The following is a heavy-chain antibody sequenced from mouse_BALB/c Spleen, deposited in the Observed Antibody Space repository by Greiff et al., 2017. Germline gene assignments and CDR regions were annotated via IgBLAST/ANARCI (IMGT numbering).Heavy chain of an antibody. D-gene: IGHD1-1*01. V-gene: IGHV5-6-4*01. Sequence: EVQVVESGGGLVKPGGSLKLSCAASGFTFSSYTMSWVRQTPEKRLEWVATISSGGSYTYYPDSVKGRFTISRDNAKNTLYLQMSSLKSEDTAMYYCTRMGSSYVNYAMDYWGQGTSVTVSS. CDR2: ISSGGSYT. J-gene: IGHJ4*01. CDR3: TRMGSSYVNYAMDY. CDR1: GFTFSSYT.